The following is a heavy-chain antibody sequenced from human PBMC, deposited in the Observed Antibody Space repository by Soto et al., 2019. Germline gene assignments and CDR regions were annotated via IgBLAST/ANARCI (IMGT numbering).Heavy chain of an antibody. D-gene: IGHD6-19*01. V-gene: IGHV1-2*02. Sequence: GAXVKVSCKASGYTFTDYYMHWVRQAPGQGLEWMGWINPSSGATSYAQNFQGRVTMTRDTSISTFYMELSRLSSDDTAIYYCTRASAVAGGSSNSLPNDYWGQGTLVTVSS. J-gene: IGHJ4*02. CDR3: TRASAVAGGSSNSLPNDY. CDR1: GYTFTDYY. CDR2: INPSSGAT.